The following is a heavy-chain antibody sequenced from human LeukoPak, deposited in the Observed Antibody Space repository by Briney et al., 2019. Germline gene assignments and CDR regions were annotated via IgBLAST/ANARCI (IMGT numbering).Heavy chain of an antibody. V-gene: IGHV3-21*01. D-gene: IGHD2-2*01. CDR1: GFTFSSYS. J-gene: IGHJ4*02. CDR3: ARGGPYCSSTSCYYLGPIDY. Sequence: GGSLRLSCAASGFTFSSYSMNWVGQAPGKGLEWVSSISSSSSYIYYADSVKGGFTISRDNAKNSLYLQMKSLRAEDTAVYYCARGGPYCSSTSCYYLGPIDYWGQGTLVTVSS. CDR2: ISSSSSYI.